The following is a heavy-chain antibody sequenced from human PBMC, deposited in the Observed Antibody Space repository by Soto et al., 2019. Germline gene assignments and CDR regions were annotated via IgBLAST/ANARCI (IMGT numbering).Heavy chain of an antibody. CDR2: IWYDGSNK. D-gene: IGHD3-3*01. CDR1: GFTFSSYG. J-gene: IGHJ6*04. Sequence: LRLSCAASGFTFSSYGMHWVRQAPGKGLEWVAVIWYDGSNKYYADSVKGRFTISRDNSKNTLYLQMNSLRAEDTAVYYCARATIFGVAPDVWGKGTTVTVSS. V-gene: IGHV3-33*01. CDR3: ARATIFGVAPDV.